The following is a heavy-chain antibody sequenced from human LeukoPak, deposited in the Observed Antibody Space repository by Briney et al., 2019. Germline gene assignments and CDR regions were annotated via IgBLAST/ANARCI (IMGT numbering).Heavy chain of an antibody. Sequence: ASVKVSCKASGGTFSSYAISWVRQAPGQGLEWMGGIIPIFGTANYAQKFQGRATITADESTSTAYMELSSLRSEDTAVYYCAREDHWQQLPFDYWGQGTLVTVSS. D-gene: IGHD6-13*01. V-gene: IGHV1-69*13. CDR1: GGTFSSYA. J-gene: IGHJ4*02. CDR2: IIPIFGTA. CDR3: AREDHWQQLPFDY.